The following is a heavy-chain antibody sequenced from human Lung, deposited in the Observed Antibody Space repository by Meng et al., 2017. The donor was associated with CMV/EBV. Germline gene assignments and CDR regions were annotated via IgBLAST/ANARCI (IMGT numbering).Heavy chain of an antibody. CDR1: GDMFSTYA. D-gene: IGHD6-6*01. Sequence: SXXVSCKASGDMFSTYAITWVRQAPGQGLEWMGELIPILNAPNYAQKFQSRVRITADKSTTTAYMELSSLRYDDTAVYYCARPLREYSSSSSDSWGQGTXVTVSS. V-gene: IGHV1-69*10. CDR2: LIPILNAP. CDR3: ARPLREYSSSSSDS. J-gene: IGHJ4*02.